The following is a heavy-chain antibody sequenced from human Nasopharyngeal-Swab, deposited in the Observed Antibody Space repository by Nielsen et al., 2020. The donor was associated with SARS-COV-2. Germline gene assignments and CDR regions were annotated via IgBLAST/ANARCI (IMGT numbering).Heavy chain of an antibody. D-gene: IGHD6-19*01. J-gene: IGHJ4*02. CDR2: IYYSGST. Sequence: SETLSLTCTVSGGSISSSSYYWGWIRQPPGKGLEWIGSIYYSGSTYYNPSLKSRVTISVDTSKNQFSLKLSSVTAADTAVYYCARGGYSSGWYRFFDYWGQGTLVTVSS. CDR1: GGSISSSSYY. V-gene: IGHV4-39*01. CDR3: ARGGYSSGWYRFFDY.